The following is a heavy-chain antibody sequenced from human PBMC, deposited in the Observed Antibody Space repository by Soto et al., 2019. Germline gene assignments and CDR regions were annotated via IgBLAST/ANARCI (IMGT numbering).Heavy chain of an antibody. CDR3: ARGSRYSSTWSY. CDR1: GGSISNYY. J-gene: IGHJ4*02. D-gene: IGHD6-13*01. V-gene: IGHV4-59*01. Sequence: PSETLSLTCTVSGGSISNYYWSWIRQPPGQGLEWIGYIYYSGSTNYNPSLKSRVTMSVDTARNQVSLKMRSVTAADTAVYYCARGSRYSSTWSYWGQGTLVTVSS. CDR2: IYYSGST.